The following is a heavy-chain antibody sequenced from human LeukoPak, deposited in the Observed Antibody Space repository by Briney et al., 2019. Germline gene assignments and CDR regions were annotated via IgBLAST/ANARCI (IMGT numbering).Heavy chain of an antibody. CDR2: IKQDGSER. V-gene: IGHV3-7*03. Sequence: GGSLRLSCATSGFTFSRHWMTWVRQAPGKGPEWVANIKQDGSERYYVHSVKGRFTISRDNAKNSLYLQMNSLRAEDTAVYYCARDVSSSCGYWGQGTLVTVSS. J-gene: IGHJ4*02. CDR3: ARDVSSSCGY. D-gene: IGHD6-13*01. CDR1: GFTFSRHW.